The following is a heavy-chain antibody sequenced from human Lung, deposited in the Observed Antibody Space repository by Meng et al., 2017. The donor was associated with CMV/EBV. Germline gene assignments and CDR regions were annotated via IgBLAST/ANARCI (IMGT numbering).Heavy chain of an antibody. J-gene: IGHJ4*02. CDR3: AKNGQGTSGWFYFDL. D-gene: IGHD6-19*01. Sequence: SXAASGFSFSNYDMHWVRQAPGKGLEWVAIIRYDGSNKYNTDSVKGRFTISRDNSKNTLSLQMNSLGAEDTAVYYCAKNGQGTSGWFYFDLWGQGXLVTVSS. V-gene: IGHV3-30*02. CDR2: IRYDGSNK. CDR1: GFSFSNYD.